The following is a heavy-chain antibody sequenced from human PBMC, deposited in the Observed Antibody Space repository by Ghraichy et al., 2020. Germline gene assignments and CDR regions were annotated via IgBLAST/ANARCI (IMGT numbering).Heavy chain of an antibody. D-gene: IGHD4-23*01. V-gene: IGHV3-33*01. Sequence: GGSLRLSCAASGFTFSSYVMHWVRQAPGKGLEWVAVIWYDGSNKYYADSVKGRFTISRDNSKNTLYLQMNSLRAEDTAVYYCARDKETRPPVYGMDVWGQGTTVTVSS. CDR2: IWYDGSNK. J-gene: IGHJ6*02. CDR3: ARDKETRPPVYGMDV. CDR1: GFTFSSYV.